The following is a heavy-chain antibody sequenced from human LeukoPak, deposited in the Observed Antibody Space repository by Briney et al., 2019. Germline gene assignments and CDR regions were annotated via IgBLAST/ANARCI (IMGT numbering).Heavy chain of an antibody. CDR2: FDPEDGET. CDR3: ATDTRQGGILRFMVQNMDV. V-gene: IGHV1-24*01. Sequence: ASVKVSCKVSGYTLTELSMHWVRQAPGKGLEWKGGFDPEDGETIYAQKFQGRVTMTEDTSTDTAYMELSSLRSQDTAVYYCATDTRQGGILRFMVQNMDVWGKGTTVTVSS. D-gene: IGHD3-3*01. J-gene: IGHJ6*03. CDR1: GYTLTELS.